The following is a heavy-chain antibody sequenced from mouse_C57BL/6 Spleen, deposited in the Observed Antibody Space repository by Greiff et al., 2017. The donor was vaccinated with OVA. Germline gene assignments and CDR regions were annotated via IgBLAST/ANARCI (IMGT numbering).Heavy chain of an antibody. Sequence: QVQLQQPGAELVKPGASVKLSCKASGYTFTSYWMQWVKQRPGQGLEWIGEIDPSDSYTNYHQKFKGKATLTVDTSSSTAYMQLSSLTSEDSAAYYCARRDWFYAMDYWGQGTSVTVSS. D-gene: IGHD2-2*01. CDR2: IDPSDSYT. CDR1: GYTFTSYW. CDR3: ARRDWFYAMDY. V-gene: IGHV1-50*01. J-gene: IGHJ4*01.